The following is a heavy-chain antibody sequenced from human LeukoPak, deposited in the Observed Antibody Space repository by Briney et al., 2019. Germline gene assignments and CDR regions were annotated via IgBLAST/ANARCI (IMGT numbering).Heavy chain of an antibody. CDR2: IYYNGST. D-gene: IGHD5-18*01. J-gene: IGHJ4*02. CDR1: GGSINNYY. CDR3: ARIEDVTRGYNHAYYFDY. V-gene: IGHV4-59*08. Sequence: SETLSLTCTVSGGSINNYYWSWIRQPPGKGLEWIGNIYYNGSTNYNPSLKSRVTMSIDTSKKQFSLKLRTATAADTAVYYCARIEDVTRGYNHAYYFDYWGQGTLVTVSS.